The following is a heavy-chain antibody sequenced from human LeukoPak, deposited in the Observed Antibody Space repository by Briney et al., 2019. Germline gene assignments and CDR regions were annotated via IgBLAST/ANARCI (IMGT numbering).Heavy chain of an antibody. V-gene: IGHV4-38-2*02. Sequence: PSETLSLTCTVSGYSISSGYYWGWIRQPPGKGLEWIGSIYHSGSTYYNPSLKSRVTISVDTSKNQFSLKLSSVTAADTAVYYCARDDSSGLMWGQGTLVTVSS. J-gene: IGHJ4*02. CDR2: IYHSGST. CDR1: GYSISSGYY. CDR3: ARDDSSGLM. D-gene: IGHD3-22*01.